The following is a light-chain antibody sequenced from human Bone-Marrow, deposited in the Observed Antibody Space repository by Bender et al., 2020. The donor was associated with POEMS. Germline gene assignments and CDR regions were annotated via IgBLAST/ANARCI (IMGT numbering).Light chain of an antibody. Sequence: SYDLTQPPSVSVSPGHTANITCSGDQLGDQYACWYQQKPGQSPVLVIFQDSKRPSGIPERFSGSNSGNTATLTISGAQAIDEADYYCQAWDTSSVVFGGGTKLTVL. CDR2: QDS. V-gene: IGLV3-1*01. J-gene: IGLJ2*01. CDR1: QLGDQY. CDR3: QAWDTSSVV.